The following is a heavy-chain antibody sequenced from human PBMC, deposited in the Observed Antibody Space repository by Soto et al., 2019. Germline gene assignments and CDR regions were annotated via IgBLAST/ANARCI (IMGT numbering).Heavy chain of an antibody. V-gene: IGHV5-51*01. D-gene: IGHD3-10*01. J-gene: IGHJ6*02. CDR1: GYMLRSDW. CDR3: AARVGSSALYYYGMDV. CDR2: IDAGDSDT. Sequence: GGSLKTPCNGSGYMLRSDWIGWVRQMPGKGREWMGIIDAGDSDTRYSPSFQCQVTISVDKSISTAYLQWSSLKASDTAMYYCAARVGSSALYYYGMDVWGQGTTVTVSS.